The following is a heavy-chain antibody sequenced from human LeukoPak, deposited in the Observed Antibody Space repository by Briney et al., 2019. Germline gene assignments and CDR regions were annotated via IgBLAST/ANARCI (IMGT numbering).Heavy chain of an antibody. Sequence: GGSLRLPCAASGFTFCTYAMTWVRQAPGKGLEWVSVISGSGGSTYYADSVKGRFIISRDDSKNTLYLQMNSLRAEDTAVYYCAKNHYSSSRDYFDYWGQGTLVTVSS. V-gene: IGHV3-23*01. J-gene: IGHJ4*02. CDR1: GFTFCTYA. CDR3: AKNHYSSSRDYFDY. CDR2: ISGSGGST. D-gene: IGHD6-13*01.